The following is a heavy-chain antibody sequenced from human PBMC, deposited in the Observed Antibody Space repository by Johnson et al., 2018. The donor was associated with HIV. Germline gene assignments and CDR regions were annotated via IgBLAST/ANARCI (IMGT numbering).Heavy chain of an antibody. D-gene: IGHD1-1*01. CDR2: IRSKAYGGTT. V-gene: IGHV3-49*04. CDR1: GFTFGDYA. CDR3: AKDSSQIGPGRPQLDAFDI. J-gene: IGHJ3*02. Sequence: VQLVESGGGLVQPGRSLRLSCTAVGFTFGDYAMSWVRQAPGRGLEWVSFIRSKAYGGTTEYAASVKGRFTISRDDPKSIAYLQMNSLKTEDTAVYYCAKDSSQIGPGRPQLDAFDIWGQGTMVTVSS.